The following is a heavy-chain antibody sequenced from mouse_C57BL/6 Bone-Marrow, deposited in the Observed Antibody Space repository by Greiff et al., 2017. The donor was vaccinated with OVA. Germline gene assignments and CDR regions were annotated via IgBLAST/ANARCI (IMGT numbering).Heavy chain of an antibody. CDR1: GYSFTSYY. D-gene: IGHD1-1*01. V-gene: IGHV1-66*01. Sequence: QVQLQQSGPELVKPGASVKISCKASGYSFTSYYIHWVKQRPGQGLEWIGWIYPGSGNTKYNEKFKGKATLTADTSSSTAYMQLSSLTSEDSAVYYCARIPYNYYGSSYEGYFDVWGTGTTVTVSS. CDR3: ARIPYNYYGSSYEGYFDV. CDR2: IYPGSGNT. J-gene: IGHJ1*03.